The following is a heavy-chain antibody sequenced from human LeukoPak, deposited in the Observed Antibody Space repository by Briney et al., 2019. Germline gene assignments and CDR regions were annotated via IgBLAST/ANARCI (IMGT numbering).Heavy chain of an antibody. CDR1: GGSISSYY. CDR3: ARVAPVLLWFGKHPAGWFDP. CDR2: IYYSGST. Sequence: SETLSLTCTVSGGSISSYYWSWIRQPPGKGLEWIGYIYYSGSTNYNPSLKSRVTISVDTSKNQFSLKLSSVTAADTAVYYCARVAPVLLWFGKHPAGWFDPWGQGTLVTVSS. D-gene: IGHD3-10*01. V-gene: IGHV4-59*01. J-gene: IGHJ5*02.